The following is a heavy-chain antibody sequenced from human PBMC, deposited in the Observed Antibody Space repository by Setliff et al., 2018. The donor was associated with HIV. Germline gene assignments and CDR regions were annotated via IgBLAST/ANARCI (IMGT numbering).Heavy chain of an antibody. V-gene: IGHV1-2*02. CDR3: ARGFTYRGYYYGSGSYYNIQQPIDY. Sequence: ASVKVSCKASGYTFTTNYIHWARQAPGQGLEWMGWINPNSGGTNYAQKFQGRVTMTRDTSISTAYMELSRLRSDDTAVYYCARGFTYRGYYYGSGSYYNIQQPIDYWGQGTLVTVSS. D-gene: IGHD3-10*01. CDR2: INPNSGGT. CDR1: GYTFTTNY. J-gene: IGHJ4*02.